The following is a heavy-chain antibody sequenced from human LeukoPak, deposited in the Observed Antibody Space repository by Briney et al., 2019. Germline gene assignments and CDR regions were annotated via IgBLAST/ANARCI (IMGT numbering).Heavy chain of an antibody. CDR3: ASGEGSDPYYYYGMDV. CDR2: IYTSGST. V-gene: IGHV4-4*07. D-gene: IGHD3-10*01. CDR1: GGSISSYY. J-gene: IGHJ6*02. Sequence: PSETLSLTCTVSGGSISSYYWSWIRQPAGKGLEWIGRIYTSGSTNYNPSLKSRVTMSVDTSKNQFSLKLSSVTATDTAVNYCASGEGSDPYYYYGMDVWGQGTTVTVTS.